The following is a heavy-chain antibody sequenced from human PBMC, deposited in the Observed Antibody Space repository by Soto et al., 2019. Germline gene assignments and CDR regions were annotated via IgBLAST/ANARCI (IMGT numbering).Heavy chain of an antibody. D-gene: IGHD2-8*01. CDR3: ARDTWYYFDY. V-gene: IGHV4-61*01. CDR1: GGSVSSGSYY. Sequence: SETXSLTCTVSGGSVSSGSYYWSWIRQPPGKGLEWIGYIYYSGSTNYNPSLKSRVTISVDTSKNQFSLKLSSVTAADTAVYYCARDTWYYFDYWGQGTLVTVSS. J-gene: IGHJ4*02. CDR2: IYYSGST.